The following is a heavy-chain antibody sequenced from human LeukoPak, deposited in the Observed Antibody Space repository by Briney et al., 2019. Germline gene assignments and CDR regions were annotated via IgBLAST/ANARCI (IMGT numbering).Heavy chain of an antibody. J-gene: IGHJ6*02. V-gene: IGHV3-43*02. D-gene: IGHD6-19*01. CDR2: ISGDGGST. CDR3: AKSYSSGLSPFYYYGMDV. Sequence: GGSLRLSCAASGFTFDDYAMHWVRQAPGKGLEWVSLISGDGGSTYYADSVKGRFTISRDNSKNSLYLQMNSLRTEDTALYYCAKSYSSGLSPFYYYGMDVWGQGTTVTVSS. CDR1: GFTFDDYA.